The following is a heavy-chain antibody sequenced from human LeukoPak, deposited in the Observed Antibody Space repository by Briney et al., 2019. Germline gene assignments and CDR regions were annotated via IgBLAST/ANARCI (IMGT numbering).Heavy chain of an antibody. CDR3: ARANYYDSSGYSRGAFDI. CDR2: IYHRGTT. D-gene: IGHD3-22*01. J-gene: IGHJ3*02. Sequence: SETLSLTCSVSSYSISSGFYWGWIRQPPGKGLEWIGSIYHRGTTYYNPSLKSRVTISVDTSKNQFSLKLTSVTAADTAVYYCARANYYDSSGYSRGAFDIWGQGTMVTVSS. V-gene: IGHV4-38-2*02. CDR1: SYSISSGFY.